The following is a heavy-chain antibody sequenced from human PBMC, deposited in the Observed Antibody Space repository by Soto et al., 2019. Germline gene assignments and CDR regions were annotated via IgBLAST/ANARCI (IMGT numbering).Heavy chain of an antibody. CDR2: ISYDGSNK. V-gene: IGHV3-30*18. CDR3: AKGALSGYSRYSFYYFDY. D-gene: IGHD5-12*01. CDR1: GFTFSSYG. Sequence: QVQLVESGGGVVQPGRSLRLYCAASGFTFSSYGMPWVRQAPGKGLEWVAVISYDGSNKYSADSVEGRFTISRDNSKNTLYLHMNSLGAEDTAVYFCAKGALSGYSRYSFYYFDYWGQGTLVTVSS. J-gene: IGHJ4*02.